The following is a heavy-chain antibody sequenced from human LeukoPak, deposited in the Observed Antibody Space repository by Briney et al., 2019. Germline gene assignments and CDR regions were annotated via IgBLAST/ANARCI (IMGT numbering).Heavy chain of an antibody. D-gene: IGHD1-26*01. CDR2: ISYDGSNN. Sequence: GGSLRLSCAASGFSFSNSAMHWVRQAPGKGLEWVALISYDGSNNFYADSLKGRFTISRDNAKNSLYLQMNSLRAEDTAVYYCARDPLGLKIPMDVWGKGTTVTVSS. J-gene: IGHJ6*03. CDR1: GFSFSNSA. CDR3: ARDPLGLKIPMDV. V-gene: IGHV3-30-3*01.